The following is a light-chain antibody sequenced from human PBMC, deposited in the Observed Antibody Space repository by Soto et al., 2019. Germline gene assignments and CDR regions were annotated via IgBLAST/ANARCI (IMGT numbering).Light chain of an antibody. J-gene: IGKJ4*01. CDR2: GAF. V-gene: IGKV3-20*01. CDR3: QQYFDSIT. Sequence: IVLTQSPGSLSLSPGERATLSCWASQTVASSSLAWYQQRPGQAPKLLMYGAFHRATGIPDRFSGRESGRNYTLTISRLDPEDSAVYYCQQYFDSITFGGGTKVDIK. CDR1: QTVASSS.